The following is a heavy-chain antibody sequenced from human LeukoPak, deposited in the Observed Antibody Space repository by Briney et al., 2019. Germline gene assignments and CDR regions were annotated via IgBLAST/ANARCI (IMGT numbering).Heavy chain of an antibody. CDR2: ISYDGSNK. CDR3: ARDLGISY. Sequence: GSLRLSCAASGFTFSSYGMHWVRQAPGKGLEWVAVISYDGSNKYYADSVKGRFTISRDNSKNTLYLQMNSLRAEDTAVYYCARDLGISYWGQGTLVTVSS. D-gene: IGHD7-27*01. V-gene: IGHV3-30*03. J-gene: IGHJ4*02. CDR1: GFTFSSYG.